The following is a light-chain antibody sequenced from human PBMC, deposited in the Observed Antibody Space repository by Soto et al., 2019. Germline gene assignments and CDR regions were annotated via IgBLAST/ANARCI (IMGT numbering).Light chain of an antibody. CDR3: ATWDDSLNGNV. Sequence: QSMLTQPPSASGTPGQRVSISCSGGSSNIGSNTVNWYQQLPGTAPKLLIYSNNHRPSGVPDRFSGSKSGTSASLAISGLRSEDEADYYCATWDDSLNGNVFGTGTKVTVL. J-gene: IGLJ1*01. CDR1: SSNIGSNT. CDR2: SNN. V-gene: IGLV1-44*01.